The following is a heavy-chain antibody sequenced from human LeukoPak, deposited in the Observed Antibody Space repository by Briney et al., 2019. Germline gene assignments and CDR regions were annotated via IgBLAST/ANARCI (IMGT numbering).Heavy chain of an antibody. D-gene: IGHD3-3*01. V-gene: IGHV4-34*01. J-gene: IGHJ6*03. CDR2: INHSGST. CDR3: ARGSSITIFGVVYYYYMDV. Sequence: PSETLSLTCAVYGGSFSGYYWSWIRQPPGKGLEWIGEINHSGSTNYNPSLKSRVTISVDTSKNQFSLKLSSVTAADTAVYYCARGSSITIFGVVYYYYMDVWGKGTTVTVSS. CDR1: GGSFSGYY.